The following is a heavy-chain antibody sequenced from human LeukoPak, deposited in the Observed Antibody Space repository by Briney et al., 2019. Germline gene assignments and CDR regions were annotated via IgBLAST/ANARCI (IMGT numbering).Heavy chain of an antibody. V-gene: IGHV3-53*01. CDR3: ARDNFIVGYYYGMDV. J-gene: IGHJ6*02. D-gene: IGHD1-26*01. Sequence: GGSLRLSCAASGFTVSSNYMSWVRQAPGKGLEWVSVIYSGGSTYYADSVKGRFTISRDNSKNTLYRQMNSLRAEDTAVYYCARDNFIVGYYYGMDVWGQGTTVTVSS. CDR1: GFTVSSNY. CDR2: IYSGGST.